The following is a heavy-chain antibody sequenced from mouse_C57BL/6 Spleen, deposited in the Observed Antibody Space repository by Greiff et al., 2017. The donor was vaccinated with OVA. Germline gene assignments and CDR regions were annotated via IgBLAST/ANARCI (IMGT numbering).Heavy chain of an antibody. CDR2: IRNKANGYTT. CDR3: ARSPPHNYYGSSFWYFDV. Sequence: EVMLVESGGGLVQPGGSLSLSCAASGFTFTDYYMSWVRQPPGKALAWLGFIRNKANGYTTEYSASVKGRFTISRDNSQSILYLQMNALRAEDSATYYCARSPPHNYYGSSFWYFDVWGTGTTVTVSS. CDR1: GFTFTDYY. V-gene: IGHV7-3*01. D-gene: IGHD1-1*01. J-gene: IGHJ1*03.